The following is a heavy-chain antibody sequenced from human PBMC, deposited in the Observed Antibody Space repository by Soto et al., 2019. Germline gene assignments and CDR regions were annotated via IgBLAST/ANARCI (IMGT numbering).Heavy chain of an antibody. D-gene: IGHD3-16*01. CDR1: GFSLSTSGVG. CDR3: AHRLLHKNWFDP. V-gene: IGHV2-5*02. J-gene: IGHJ5*02. CDR2: IYWDDDK. Sequence: SGPTLVNPTQTLTLTCTFSGFSLSTSGVGVGWIRKPPGKALEWLALIYWDDDKRYSPSLKSRLTITKNTSKNQVVLTMTNMDPVDTATYYRAHRLLHKNWFDPWGQGTLVTVSS.